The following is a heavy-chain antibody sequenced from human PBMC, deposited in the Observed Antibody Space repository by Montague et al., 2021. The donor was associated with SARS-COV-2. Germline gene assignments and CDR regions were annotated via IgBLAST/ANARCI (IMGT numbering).Heavy chain of an antibody. CDR2: LDYSGNT. J-gene: IGHJ2*01. CDR3: AREFRIELWQTNWYFGL. V-gene: IGHV4-61*01. Sequence: SETLSLTCAVSGGSISIDNYSWNWIRQPPGKGLEWIGNLDYSGNTKYNPSLKSRATISVDTSKNQFALRLSSVTAADTAVYYCAREFRIELWQTNWYFGLWGRGTLVTVSS. CDR1: GGSISIDNYS. D-gene: IGHD3-16*01.